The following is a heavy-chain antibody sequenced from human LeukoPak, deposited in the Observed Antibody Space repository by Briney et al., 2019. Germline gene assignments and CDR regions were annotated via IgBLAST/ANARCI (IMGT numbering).Heavy chain of an antibody. CDR2: IIPIFGTA. CDR3: ARDSNVAGPLAAFDI. Sequence: SVKVSCKASGGTFSSYAISWVRQAPGQGLEWMGGIIPIFGTANYAQKFQGRVTITTDESTSTAYMELSSMRSEDKAVYYCARDSNVAGPLAAFDIWGQGTMVTVSS. D-gene: IGHD6-19*01. CDR1: GGTFSSYA. V-gene: IGHV1-69*05. J-gene: IGHJ3*02.